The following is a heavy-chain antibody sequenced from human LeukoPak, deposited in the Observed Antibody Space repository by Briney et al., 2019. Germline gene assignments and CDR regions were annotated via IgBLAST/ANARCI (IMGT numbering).Heavy chain of an antibody. D-gene: IGHD6-13*01. CDR2: IIPIFGTA. Sequence: ASVKVSCKASGGTFSSYAISWVRQAPGQGLEWMGGIIPIFGTANYAQKFQGRVTITADESTSTAYMELSSLRSEDTAVYYCVRGPRAAAGTPSYWGQGTLVTVSS. CDR1: GGTFSSYA. CDR3: VRGPRAAAGTPSY. J-gene: IGHJ4*02. V-gene: IGHV1-69*13.